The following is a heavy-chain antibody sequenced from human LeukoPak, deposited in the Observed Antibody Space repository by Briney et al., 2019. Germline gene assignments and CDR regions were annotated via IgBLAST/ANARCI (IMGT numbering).Heavy chain of an antibody. V-gene: IGHV3-33*01. CDR3: ARTVTTNRGPFDY. CDR2: IWCDGSNK. J-gene: IGHJ4*02. D-gene: IGHD4-17*01. Sequence: GGSLRLSCAASGFTFSSYGMHWVRQAPGKGLEWVAVIWCDGSNKYYADSVKGRFTISRDNSKNTLYLQMDSPRAEDTAVYYCARTVTTNRGPFDYWGQGTLVTVSS. CDR1: GFTFSSYG.